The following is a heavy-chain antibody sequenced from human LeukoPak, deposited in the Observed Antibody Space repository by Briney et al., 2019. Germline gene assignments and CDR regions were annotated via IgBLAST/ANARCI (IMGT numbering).Heavy chain of an antibody. V-gene: IGHV1-69*04. CDR1: VGTFSSYA. CDR3: VRDYYDSSGYYPFDY. Sequence: SSVKVSCKASVGTFSSYAISGVRQAPGQGLEWMGRIIPILGIANYAQKFQGRVTITADKSTSTDYMELSSLRCEYTAVYYCVRDYYDSSGYYPFDYWGQGTLVTVSS. D-gene: IGHD3-22*01. CDR2: IIPILGIA. J-gene: IGHJ4*02.